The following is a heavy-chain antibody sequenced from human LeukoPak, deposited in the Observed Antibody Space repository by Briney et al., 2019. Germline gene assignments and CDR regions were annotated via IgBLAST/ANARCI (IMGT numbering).Heavy chain of an antibody. D-gene: IGHD5-18*01. CDR3: ARGAIQLWSSNYYFDY. Sequence: PSETLSLTCTVSGGSISSYYWSWIRQPPGKGLEWIGYIYYSGSTNYNPSLKSRVTISVDTSKNQFSLKLSSVTAADTAVYYCARGAIQLWSSNYYFDYWGQGTLVTVSS. J-gene: IGHJ4*02. CDR1: GGSISSYY. CDR2: IYYSGST. V-gene: IGHV4-59*01.